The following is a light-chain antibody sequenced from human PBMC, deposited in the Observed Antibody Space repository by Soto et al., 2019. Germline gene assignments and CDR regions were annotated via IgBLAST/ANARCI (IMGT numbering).Light chain of an antibody. CDR3: QQTYTTPEIT. Sequence: DIQMTQSPSTLSASVGDRVTITCRASQSISVWLAWYQQKAGKAPNLLIYKASRLESGVPSRFSGSGSETEFTLTISGLQPEDFATYYCQQTYTTPEITFGQGTRLEIK. CDR1: QSISVW. J-gene: IGKJ5*01. V-gene: IGKV1-5*03. CDR2: KAS.